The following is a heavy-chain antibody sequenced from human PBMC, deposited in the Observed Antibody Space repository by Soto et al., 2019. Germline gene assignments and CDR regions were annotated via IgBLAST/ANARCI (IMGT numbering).Heavy chain of an antibody. D-gene: IGHD3-10*01. J-gene: IGHJ4*02. Sequence: SVKVSCKASGYTFTGYYMHWVRQAPGQGLEWMGWINPNSGGTNYAQKFQGWVTMTRDTSISTAYMELSRLRSDDTAVYYCALGRSGSYNYYFDYWGQGTLVTVSS. V-gene: IGHV1-2*04. CDR1: GYTFTGYY. CDR3: ALGRSGSYNYYFDY. CDR2: INPNSGGT.